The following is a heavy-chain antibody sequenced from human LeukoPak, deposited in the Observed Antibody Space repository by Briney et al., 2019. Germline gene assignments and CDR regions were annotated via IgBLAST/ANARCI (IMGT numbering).Heavy chain of an antibody. CDR3: ARDFDKTYYYDSSGYAAAFDI. J-gene: IGHJ3*02. V-gene: IGHV4-59*01. Sequence: NTSETLSLTCTVSGGSISSYYWSWIRQPPGKGLEWIGYIYYSGSTNYNPSLKSRVTISVDTSKNQFSLKLSSVTAADTAVYYCARDFDKTYYYDSSGYAAAFDIWGQGTMVTVSS. CDR1: GGSISSYY. D-gene: IGHD3-22*01. CDR2: IYYSGST.